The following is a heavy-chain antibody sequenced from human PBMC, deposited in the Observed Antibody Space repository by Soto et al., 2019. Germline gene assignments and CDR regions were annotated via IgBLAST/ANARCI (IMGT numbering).Heavy chain of an antibody. D-gene: IGHD3-9*01. CDR3: ARGGILTGYSYYYGMDV. Sequence: SETLSLSCAVSGGSISSSNWWSWVRQPPGKGLEWIGEIYHSGSTNYNPSLKSRVTISVDTSKNQFSLKLSSVTAADTAVYYCARGGILTGYSYYYGMDVWGQGTTVTVSS. CDR1: GGSISSSNW. CDR2: IYHSGST. V-gene: IGHV4-4*02. J-gene: IGHJ6*02.